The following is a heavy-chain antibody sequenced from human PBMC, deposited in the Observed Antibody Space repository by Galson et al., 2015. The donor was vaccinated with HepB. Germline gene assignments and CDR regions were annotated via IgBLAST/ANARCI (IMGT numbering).Heavy chain of an antibody. CDR1: GGSISSSNW. V-gene: IGHV4-4*02. CDR2: IYHSGST. Sequence: ETLSLTCAVSGGSISSSNWWSWVRQPPGKGLEWIGEIYHSGSTNYNPSLKSRVTISVDKSKNQFSLKLSSVTAADTAVYYCARDGKARYCSSTSCSPYYYYYYGMDVWGQGTTVTVSS. J-gene: IGHJ6*02. D-gene: IGHD2-2*01. CDR3: ARDGKARYCSSTSCSPYYYYYYGMDV.